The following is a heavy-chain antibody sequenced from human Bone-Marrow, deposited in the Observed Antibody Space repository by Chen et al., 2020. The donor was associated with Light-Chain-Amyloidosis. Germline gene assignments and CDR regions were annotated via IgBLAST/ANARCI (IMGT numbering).Heavy chain of an antibody. D-gene: IGHD3-9*01. CDR3: AKDISYDDILPGYPADAFDI. CDR1: GVAFSSYA. J-gene: IGHJ3*02. Sequence: EVQLVESGGGLLQRGGSLRLSCAASGVAFSSYAMSWVRQAPGKGLEWVSTIGGGGGSSDYGDSVKGRLTISRDNSKNALFRKMNGLRSEDTAVYYCAKDISYDDILPGYPADAFDIWGQGTMVTVSS. CDR2: IGGGGGSS. V-gene: IGHV3-23*04.